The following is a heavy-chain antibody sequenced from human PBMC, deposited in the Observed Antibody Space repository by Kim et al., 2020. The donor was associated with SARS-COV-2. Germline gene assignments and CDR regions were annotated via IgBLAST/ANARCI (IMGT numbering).Heavy chain of an antibody. CDR3: ARGRITIVGVVTKFDY. CDR1: GGSISSGGYY. J-gene: IGHJ4*02. CDR2: IYYSGST. D-gene: IGHD3-3*01. V-gene: IGHV4-31*03. Sequence: SETLSLTCTVSGGSISSGGYYWSWIRQHPGKGLEWIGYIYYSGSTYYNPSLKSRVTISVDTSKNQFSLKLSSVTAADTGVYYCARGRITIVGVVTKFDYWGEGTLVTVTS.